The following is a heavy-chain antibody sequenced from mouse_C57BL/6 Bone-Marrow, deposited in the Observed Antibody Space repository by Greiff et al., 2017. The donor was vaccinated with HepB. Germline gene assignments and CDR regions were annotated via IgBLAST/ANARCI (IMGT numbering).Heavy chain of an antibody. CDR3: ARPYGSRLWYFDV. CDR2: IYPSDSET. D-gene: IGHD1-1*01. CDR1: GYTFTSYW. J-gene: IGHJ1*03. Sequence: QVQLQQPGAELVRPGSSVKLSCKASGYTFTSYWMDWVKQRPGQGLEWIGNIYPSDSETHYNQKFKDKATLTVDKSSSTAYMQLSSLTSEDSAVYYCARPYGSRLWYFDVWGTGTTVTVSS. V-gene: IGHV1-61*01.